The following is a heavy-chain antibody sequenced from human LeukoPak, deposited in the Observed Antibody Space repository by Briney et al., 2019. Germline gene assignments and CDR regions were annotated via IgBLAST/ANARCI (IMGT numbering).Heavy chain of an antibody. V-gene: IGHV3-33*08. D-gene: IGHD2-15*01. J-gene: IGHJ3*02. CDR2: IWYDGSNR. CDR1: GFSFSDYS. Sequence: PGGSLRLSCAASGFSFSDYSINWVRQAPGKGLEWVAVIWYDGSNRYYADSVKGRFTISRDNSKNTLYLQMNSLRAEDTAVYYCARDRAAGFDAFDIWGQGTMVTVSS. CDR3: ARDRAAGFDAFDI.